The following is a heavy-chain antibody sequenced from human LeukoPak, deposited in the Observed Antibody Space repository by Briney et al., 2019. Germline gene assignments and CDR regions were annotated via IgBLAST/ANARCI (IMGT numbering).Heavy chain of an antibody. J-gene: IGHJ5*02. CDR2: IIPIFGTA. V-gene: IGHV1-69*05. CDR3: ARGGIPAAMSQNWFDP. D-gene: IGHD2-2*01. Sequence: GASVKVSCKASGGTFSSYAISWVRQAPGQGLEWMGGIIPIFGTANYAQKFQGRVTITTDESTSTAYMELSSLRSEDTAVYYCARGGIPAAMSQNWFDPWGQGTLVTVSS. CDR1: GGTFSSYA.